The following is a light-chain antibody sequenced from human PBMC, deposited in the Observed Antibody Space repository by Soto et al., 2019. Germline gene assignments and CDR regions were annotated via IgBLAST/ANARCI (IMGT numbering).Light chain of an antibody. Sequence: EIVLTQSPGILYFSPGDRSTLSCRSSQTISSVFLACYQQKVGQAPRLLIYDASNRATGAPDRFSGSGSGTDFSLTISRLEPEHFAVYHCQQYSSSPRTFGQGTRLEIK. CDR3: QQYSSSPRT. CDR1: QTISSVF. CDR2: DAS. V-gene: IGKV3-20*01. J-gene: IGKJ5*01.